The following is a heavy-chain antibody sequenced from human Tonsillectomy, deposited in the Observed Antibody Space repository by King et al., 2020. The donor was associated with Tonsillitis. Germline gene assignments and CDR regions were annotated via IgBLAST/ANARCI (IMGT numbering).Heavy chain of an antibody. J-gene: IGHJ5*01. Sequence: VQLVESGGGLVKPGGSLRLSCAASGFTFSDYYMSWIRQAPGKGLEWGSYIISSGITIYYADSVRGRFTISRDNAQNSLYLQMNSLRAEDTAVYYCARTKTRAVGGMDMLDSSGHGTLVTVSS. D-gene: IGHD6-19*01. CDR3: ARTKTRAVGGMDMLDS. V-gene: IGHV3-11*01. CDR2: IISSGITI. CDR1: GFTFSDYY.